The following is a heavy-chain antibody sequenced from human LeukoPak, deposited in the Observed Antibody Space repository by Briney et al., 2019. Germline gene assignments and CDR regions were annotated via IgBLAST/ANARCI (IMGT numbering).Heavy chain of an antibody. D-gene: IGHD1-26*01. Sequence: GGSLRLSCAASGFTFSSYAMHWVRQAPGKGLEWVAVISYDGSNKYYADSVKGRFTISRDNSKNTLYLQMNSLRAEDTAVYYCARDRGRNYWYFDLWGRGTLVTVSS. CDR1: GFTFSSYA. V-gene: IGHV3-30-3*01. J-gene: IGHJ2*01. CDR3: ARDRGRNYWYFDL. CDR2: ISYDGSNK.